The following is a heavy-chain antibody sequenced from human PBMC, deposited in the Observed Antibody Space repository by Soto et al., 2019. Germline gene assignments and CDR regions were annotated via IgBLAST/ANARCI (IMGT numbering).Heavy chain of an antibody. J-gene: IGHJ4*02. Sequence: ASVKVSCKASGYTFTSYDINWVRQATGQGLEWMGWMNPNSGNTDYAQKFQGRVTMTRNTSISTAYMELSSLRSEDTAVYYCARGVAIFGVVTVYYFDYWGQGTLVTVSS. CDR3: ARGVAIFGVVTVYYFDY. CDR1: GYTFTSYD. V-gene: IGHV1-8*02. D-gene: IGHD3-3*01. CDR2: MNPNSGNT.